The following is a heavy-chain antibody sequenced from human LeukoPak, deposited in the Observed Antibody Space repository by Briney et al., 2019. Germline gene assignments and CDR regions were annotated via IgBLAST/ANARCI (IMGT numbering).Heavy chain of an antibody. CDR2: IYYRGNT. J-gene: IGHJ3*02. V-gene: IGHV4-59*13. CDR1: GGSISPYS. CDR3: ARDERGGSSSDI. Sequence: SETLSLTCTVSGGSISPYSWSWIRQPPGKGLEWIDFIYYRGNTNYNPSLKSRVTISVDTSKNQFSLKLSSVTAADTAVYYCARDERGGSSSDIWGQGTMVTVSS. D-gene: IGHD6-13*01.